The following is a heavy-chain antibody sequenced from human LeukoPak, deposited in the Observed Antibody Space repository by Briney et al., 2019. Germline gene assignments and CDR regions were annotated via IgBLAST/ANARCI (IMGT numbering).Heavy chain of an antibody. D-gene: IGHD2-2*01. J-gene: IGHJ4*02. V-gene: IGHV3-21*01. Sequence: PGGSLRLSCAASGFTFSGYSMNWVRQAPGKGLEWVSSISSSSSYIYYADSVKGRFTISRDNAKNSLYLQMNSLRAEDTAVYYCARDGGVDCSSTSCYVGYYFDYWGQGTLVTVSS. CDR1: GFTFSGYS. CDR3: ARDGGVDCSSTSCYVGYYFDY. CDR2: ISSSSSYI.